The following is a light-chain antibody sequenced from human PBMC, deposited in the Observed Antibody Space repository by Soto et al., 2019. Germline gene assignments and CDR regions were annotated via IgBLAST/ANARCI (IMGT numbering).Light chain of an antibody. CDR3: QVPEMLPYS. V-gene: IGKV1-9*01. J-gene: IGKJ3*01. CDR2: GAS. Sequence: LTKSPASLSLYIGDRVTLTCRASQDVSRYLAWYQQKAGKAPKLLIYGASTLQSGVPSRFSGFGSGTEFTLNISRLQPEGFTSYRCQVPEMLPYSFGPGANVDI. CDR1: QDVSRY.